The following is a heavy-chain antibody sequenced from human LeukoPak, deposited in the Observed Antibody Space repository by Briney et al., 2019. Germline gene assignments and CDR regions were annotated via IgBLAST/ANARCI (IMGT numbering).Heavy chain of an antibody. CDR2: IYYSGST. D-gene: IGHD3-3*01. J-gene: IGHJ5*02. CDR1: GGSISDYY. Sequence: SETLCLTCAVSGGSISDYYWSWIRQRPGKGLEWIGYIYYSGSTNYNPSLKSRVTVSVDTSKQQFSLKLSSVTAADTAVYYCARVFGDHDFWSGSRRANWFDPWGQGTLVTVSS. V-gene: IGHV4-59*01. CDR3: ARVFGDHDFWSGSRRANWFDP.